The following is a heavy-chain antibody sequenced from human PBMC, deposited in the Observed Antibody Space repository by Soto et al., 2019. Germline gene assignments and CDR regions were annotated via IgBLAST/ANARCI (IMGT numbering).Heavy chain of an antibody. V-gene: IGHV1-69*13. Sequence: ASVKVSCKASGGTFSSYAISWVRQAPGQGLEWMGGIIPIFGTANYAQKFQGRVTITADESTSTAYMELSSLRSEDTAVYYCARGDTSLNYYGMDVWGQGTTVTVSS. CDR1: GGTFSSYA. CDR3: ARGDTSLNYYGMDV. CDR2: IIPIFGTA. D-gene: IGHD5-18*01. J-gene: IGHJ6*02.